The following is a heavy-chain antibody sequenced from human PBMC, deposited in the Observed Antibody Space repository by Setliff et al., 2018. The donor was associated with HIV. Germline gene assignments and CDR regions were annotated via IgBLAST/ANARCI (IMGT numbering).Heavy chain of an antibody. D-gene: IGHD2-21*02. Sequence: KPSETLSLTCSVSGGSVNSYHWSWIRQPPGKGLEWIGYIYKGGTTNYSPPLKSRVTISAGPSKNQFSLKLTSVTAADTAVYYCGRLSETAMASFDSWGQGILVTVSS. CDR3: GRLSETAMASFDS. CDR2: IYKGGTT. J-gene: IGHJ4*02. V-gene: IGHV4-59*08. CDR1: GGSVNSYH.